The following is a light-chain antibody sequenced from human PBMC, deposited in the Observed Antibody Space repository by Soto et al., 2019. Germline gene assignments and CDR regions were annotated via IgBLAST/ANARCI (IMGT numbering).Light chain of an antibody. V-gene: IGLV1-44*01. CDR1: GSNIGSHT. CDR3: AAWDDSLSGAV. Sequence: TQPPSASGTPGQRVTISCSGSGSNIGSHTVSWYQQLPGTAPNLLIYSNDQRPSGVPDRFSGSKSGTSASLAISGLQSEDEADYYCAAWDDSLSGAVFGGGTQLTVL. CDR2: SND. J-gene: IGLJ7*01.